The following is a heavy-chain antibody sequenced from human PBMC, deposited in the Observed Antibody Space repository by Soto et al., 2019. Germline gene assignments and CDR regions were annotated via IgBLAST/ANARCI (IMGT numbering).Heavy chain of an antibody. CDR3: ATSAGKNFFDY. CDR1: GGSISGSY. CDR2: VYSSGNT. D-gene: IGHD3-10*01. Sequence: SETLSLTCTVSGGSISGSYWSWIRQPPGKRPEWIGYVYSSGNTNYNPSLKSRVTISVDTSKKQFSLRLSSVTAADTAVYYCATSAGKNFFDYWGQGTLVTVSS. J-gene: IGHJ4*02. V-gene: IGHV4-59*03.